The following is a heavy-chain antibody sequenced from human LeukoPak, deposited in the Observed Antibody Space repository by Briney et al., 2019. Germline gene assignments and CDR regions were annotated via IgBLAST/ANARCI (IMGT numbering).Heavy chain of an antibody. V-gene: IGHV4-39*01. D-gene: IGHD3-10*01. CDR1: GDSISSSSYY. Sequence: SETLSLTRSVSGDSISSSSYYWGWIRQSPGKGLEYIGGIYYTGSVHYNPSLESRVSISIDTSKNQFSLRLTSTTAADAAVYYCARRRHYLYYMDVWGKGTTVTISS. CDR3: ARRRHYLYYMDV. CDR2: IYYTGSV. J-gene: IGHJ6*03.